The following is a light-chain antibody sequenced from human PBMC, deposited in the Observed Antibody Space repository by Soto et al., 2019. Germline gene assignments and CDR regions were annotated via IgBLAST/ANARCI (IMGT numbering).Light chain of an antibody. Sequence: DIQMTQGPSSVFASVGDRVTITCRASQGIGTWLAWYQQKPGKAPSLLIYAASTLHSGVPSRFTGRGSGTDFTLTISSLQPEDSATYYCQHATSFPITFGQGTRLEIK. CDR2: AAS. CDR1: QGIGTW. J-gene: IGKJ5*01. CDR3: QHATSFPIT. V-gene: IGKV1D-12*01.